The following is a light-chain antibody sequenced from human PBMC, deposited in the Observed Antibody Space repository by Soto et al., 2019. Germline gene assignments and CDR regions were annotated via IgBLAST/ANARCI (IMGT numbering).Light chain of an antibody. CDR3: SSYAGINNLGV. J-gene: IGLJ1*01. Sequence: QSALTQPPSASGSPGQSVTISCTGTSSDGGGYKYVSWYQQHPGKAPKLMIFEVNKRPSGVPDRFSGSKSGNTASLTVSGLQAEDEADYYCSSYAGINNLGVFGTGTKVTVL. CDR2: EVN. V-gene: IGLV2-8*01. CDR1: SSDGGGYKY.